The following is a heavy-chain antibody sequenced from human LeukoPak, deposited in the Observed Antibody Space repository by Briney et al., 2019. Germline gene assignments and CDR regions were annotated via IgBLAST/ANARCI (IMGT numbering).Heavy chain of an antibody. CDR1: GFTFSSYG. D-gene: IGHD4-17*01. CDR2: ISYDGSNK. V-gene: IGHV3-30*18. CDR3: AKDWDYGDSHFDY. Sequence: GRSLRLFCAASGFTFSSYGMHWVRQAPGKGLEWVAVISYDGSNKYYADSVKGRFTISRDNSKNTLYLQMNSLRAEDTAVYYCAKDWDYGDSHFDYWGQGTLVTVSS. J-gene: IGHJ4*02.